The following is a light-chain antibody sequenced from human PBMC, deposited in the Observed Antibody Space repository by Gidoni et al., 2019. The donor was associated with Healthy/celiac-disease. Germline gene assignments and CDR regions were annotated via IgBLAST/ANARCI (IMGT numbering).Light chain of an antibody. CDR1: KLGDKY. J-gene: IGLJ2*01. V-gene: IGLV3-1*01. CDR2: QDS. Sequence: YELTQPPSVSVSPGQTASITCTGDKLGDKYACWYQQKPGQSPVLVIYQDSKRPSGIPERFSGSNSGNTATLTISGTQAMDEADYYCQAWDSSTVVFGGGTKLTVL. CDR3: QAWDSSTVV.